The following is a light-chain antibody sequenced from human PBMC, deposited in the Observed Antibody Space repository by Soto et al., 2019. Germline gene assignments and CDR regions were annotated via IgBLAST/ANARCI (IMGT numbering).Light chain of an antibody. V-gene: IGLV1-44*01. CDR2: RNH. J-gene: IGLJ2*01. CDR1: RSNIGTYT. CDR3: EAWDDSLRAVV. Sequence: QSVLTQSPSASGTPGQRVTISCSGSRSNIGTYTVNWYQQLPGAAPTLLIFRNHLRPSGVPDRFSGSKSGTSASLAISGPQAEDEADYYCEAWDDSLRAVVFGGGTQVTVL.